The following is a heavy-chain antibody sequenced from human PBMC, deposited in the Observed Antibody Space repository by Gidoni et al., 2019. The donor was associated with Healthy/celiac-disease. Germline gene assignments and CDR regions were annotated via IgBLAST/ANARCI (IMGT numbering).Heavy chain of an antibody. J-gene: IGHJ5*02. Sequence: QVQLVQSGAEVKKPGASVKVSCKASGYTFTSYDINWGRQATGQGLEWMGWMNPNSGNTGYAQKFQGRVTMTRNTSISTAYMELSSLRSEDTAVYYCARGSSGWYRVGYNWFDPWGQGTLVTVSS. D-gene: IGHD6-19*01. CDR3: ARGSSGWYRVGYNWFDP. CDR1: GYTFTSYD. CDR2: MNPNSGNT. V-gene: IGHV1-8*01.